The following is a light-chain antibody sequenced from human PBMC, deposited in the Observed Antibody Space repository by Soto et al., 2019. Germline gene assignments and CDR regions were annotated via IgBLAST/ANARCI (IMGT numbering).Light chain of an antibody. CDR1: QGISSW. CDR3: QKANSFPIN. Sequence: DIQITHAPSYVYESVVDRVNLTFRASQGISSWLAWYQKKPGKAPNLLIYAASSLQSGVPSRFSGSESGTDFTLTISSLQPEDCAIYFCQKANSFPINCGKGQRREIK. J-gene: IGKJ5*01. CDR2: AAS. V-gene: IGKV1-12*01.